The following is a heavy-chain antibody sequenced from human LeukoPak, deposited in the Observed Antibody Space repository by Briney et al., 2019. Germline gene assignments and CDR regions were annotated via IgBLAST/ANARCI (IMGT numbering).Heavy chain of an antibody. CDR3: AKGLGWQLPGY. J-gene: IGHJ4*02. CDR1: GFTFSSYG. CDR2: ADSSGAT. D-gene: IGHD2-15*01. Sequence: GGSLRLSCAASGFTFSSYGMSWVRQAPGKGLEWVSGADSSGATYYADSVKGRFTISRDNSKNTLYLQMNSLRVEDTALYYCAKGLGWQLPGYWGQGTLVTVSS. V-gene: IGHV3-23*01.